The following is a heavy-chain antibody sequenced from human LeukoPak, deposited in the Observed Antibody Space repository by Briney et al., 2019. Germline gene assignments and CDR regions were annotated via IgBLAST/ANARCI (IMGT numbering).Heavy chain of an antibody. CDR3: AREAYSGGWYVYWYFDL. D-gene: IGHD6-19*01. Sequence: SQTLSLTCAISGDSVSSNSAAWNWIRQSPSRGLEWLGRTYYRSKWYNDYAVSVKSRITINPDTSKNQFSLQLNSVTPEDTAVYYCAREAYSGGWYVYWYFDLWGRGTLVTVSS. J-gene: IGHJ2*01. V-gene: IGHV6-1*01. CDR2: TYYRSKWYN. CDR1: GDSVSSNSAA.